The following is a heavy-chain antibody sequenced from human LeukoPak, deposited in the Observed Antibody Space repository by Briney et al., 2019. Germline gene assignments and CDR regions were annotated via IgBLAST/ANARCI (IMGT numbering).Heavy chain of an antibody. CDR2: INPSGGST. Sequence: ASVKVSCKASGYTFTSYYMHWVRQAPGQGLEWMGIINPSGGSTSYAQKFQGRVTMTRDTSTSTVYMELSSLRSEDTAVYYCARVHVDFWSGYSPFDYWGQGTLVTVSS. D-gene: IGHD3-3*01. V-gene: IGHV1-46*01. CDR3: ARVHVDFWSGYSPFDY. CDR1: GYTFTSYY. J-gene: IGHJ4*02.